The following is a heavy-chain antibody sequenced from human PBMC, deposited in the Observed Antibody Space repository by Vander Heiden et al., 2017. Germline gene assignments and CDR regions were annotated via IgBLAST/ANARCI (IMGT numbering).Heavy chain of an antibody. D-gene: IGHD3-22*01. CDR3: SLKYYYDSSGFSHFDY. Sequence: HLVESGGGLVNPGRSMKLPCTASDLTFGAYSMHWFRQAPGKGLEWVGFIGSKAYGGTTEYAASVKGRFTISRDDSKSIAYLQMNSLKTEDTAVYYCSLKYYYDSSGFSHFDYWGQGTLVTVSS. V-gene: IGHV3-49*05. CDR2: IGSKAYGGTT. J-gene: IGHJ4*02. CDR1: DLTFGAYS.